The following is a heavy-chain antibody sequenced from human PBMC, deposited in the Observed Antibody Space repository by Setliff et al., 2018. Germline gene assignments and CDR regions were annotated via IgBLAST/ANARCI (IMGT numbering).Heavy chain of an antibody. CDR3: ARRETYYNFWSGYYAY. D-gene: IGHD3-3*01. J-gene: IGHJ4*02. CDR2: IYYSGST. V-gene: IGHV4-39*07. CDR1: GGSISSSSYY. Sequence: TSETLSLTCTVSGGSISSSSYYWGWIRQPPGKGLEWIGSIYYSGSTYYNPSLKSRVTISVDTSKNQFSLKLSSVTAADTAVYYCARRETYYNFWSGYYAYWGQGTLVTV.